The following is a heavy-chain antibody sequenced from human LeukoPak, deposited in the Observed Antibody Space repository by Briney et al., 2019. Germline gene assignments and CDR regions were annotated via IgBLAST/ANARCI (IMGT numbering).Heavy chain of an antibody. J-gene: IGHJ6*03. CDR3: AKVLGDCSGGSCYYYMDV. CDR1: GFTFSSYG. Sequence: GGSLRLSCAASGFTFSSYGMHWVRQAPGKGLEWVAFIRYDGSNKYYADSVKGRFTISRDNSKNTLYLQMNSLRAEDTAVYYRAKVLGDCSGGSCYYYMDVWGKGTTVAVSS. CDR2: IRYDGSNK. V-gene: IGHV3-30*02. D-gene: IGHD2-15*01.